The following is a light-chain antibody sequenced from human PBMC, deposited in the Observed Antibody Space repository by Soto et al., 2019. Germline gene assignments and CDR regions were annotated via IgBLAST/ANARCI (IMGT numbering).Light chain of an antibody. CDR1: SYAIGSNY. V-gene: IGLV1-47*01. CDR2: RNN. J-gene: IGLJ7*02. Sequence: QHVLTQPPSASGTPGQRVTISCSGSSYAIGSNYVYWYQQLPGTAPKLLIYRNNQRPSGVPDRFSGSKSGTSASLAISGLRSEDEADYYCAAWDDSLSGPVFGGGTQLTAL. CDR3: AAWDDSLSGPV.